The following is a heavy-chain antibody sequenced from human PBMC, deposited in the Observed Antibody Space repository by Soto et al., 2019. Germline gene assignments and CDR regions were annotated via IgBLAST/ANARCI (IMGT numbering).Heavy chain of an antibody. Sequence: SLRLSCAASGFTFSSYAMSWVRQAPGKGLEWVSGISGSGGRTFYADSVKGRFTISRDNFKNTLYLQMNSLRAEDTALYYCTKTSSGYPYYFDSWGQGTLVTVSS. CDR2: ISGSGGRT. CDR1: GFTFSSYA. D-gene: IGHD3-22*01. V-gene: IGHV3-23*01. J-gene: IGHJ4*02. CDR3: TKTSSGYPYYFDS.